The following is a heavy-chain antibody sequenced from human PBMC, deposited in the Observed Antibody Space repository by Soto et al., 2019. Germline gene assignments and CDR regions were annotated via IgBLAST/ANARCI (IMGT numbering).Heavy chain of an antibody. CDR1: GFTFSSYA. V-gene: IGHV3-30*04. D-gene: IGHD1-1*01. CDR3: AKVQTGTTIRYYYGMDV. Sequence: QVQLVESGGGVVQPGRSLRLSCAASGFTFSSYAMHWVRQAPGKGLEWVAVISYDGSNKYYADSVKGRFTISRDNSKNTLYLQMNSLRAEDTAVYYCAKVQTGTTIRYYYGMDVWGQGTTVTVSS. J-gene: IGHJ6*02. CDR2: ISYDGSNK.